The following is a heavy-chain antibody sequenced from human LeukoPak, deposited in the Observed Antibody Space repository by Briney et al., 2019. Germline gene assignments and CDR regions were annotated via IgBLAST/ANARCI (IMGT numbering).Heavy chain of an antibody. CDR1: GFTFSSYG. Sequence: GGSLRLPCAASGFTFSSYGMHWVRQAPGKGLEWVAVISYDGSNKYYADSVKGRFTISRDNSKNTLYLQMNSLRAEDRAVYYCAKVVVRSPPDYWGQGTLVTVSS. J-gene: IGHJ4*02. V-gene: IGHV3-30*18. D-gene: IGHD2-15*01. CDR2: ISYDGSNK. CDR3: AKVVVRSPPDY.